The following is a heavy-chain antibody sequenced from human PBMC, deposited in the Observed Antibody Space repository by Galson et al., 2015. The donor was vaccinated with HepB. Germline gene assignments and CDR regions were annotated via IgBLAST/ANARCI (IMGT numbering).Heavy chain of an antibody. CDR1: GFTFSSYG. D-gene: IGHD2-21*01. Sequence: SLRLSCAASGFTFSSYGIHWVRQAPGKGLEWVAVISYDGSNKYYSGSVRGRFIISRDNSKNTLYLQVNSLRTEDTAVYYCAKLAACGVDCYYGMDVWGHGTTVTVSS. CDR2: ISYDGSNK. J-gene: IGHJ6*02. CDR3: AKLAACGVDCYYGMDV. V-gene: IGHV3-30*18.